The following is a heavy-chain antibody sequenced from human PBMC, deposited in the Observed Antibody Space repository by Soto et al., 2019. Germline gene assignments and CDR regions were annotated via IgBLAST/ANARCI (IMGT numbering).Heavy chain of an antibody. V-gene: IGHV4-31*03. Sequence: QVQLQESGPGLVKPSQTLSLTCTVSGGSISSGGYYWSWIRRHPGKGLEWIGYIYYSGSTYYNPSLKSRVTISVDTSKNQFSLKLSSVTAADTAVYYCARDFTDSSGPTLGMGVWGQGTTVTVSS. CDR3: ARDFTDSSGPTLGMGV. J-gene: IGHJ6*02. CDR1: GGSISSGGYY. CDR2: IYYSGST. D-gene: IGHD6-19*01.